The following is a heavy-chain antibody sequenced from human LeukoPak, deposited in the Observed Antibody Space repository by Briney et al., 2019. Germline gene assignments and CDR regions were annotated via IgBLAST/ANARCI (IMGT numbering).Heavy chain of an antibody. Sequence: SETLSLTCAVSGYSFSSGYYWGWIRQPPGKGLEWIGCIYHSVSTYYNPSLKSRVTISVDTSKNQFSLKLSSVTAADTAVYYCARDSRETYSGRAAPPEYFQHWGQGTLVTVSS. CDR3: ARDSRETYSGRAAPPEYFQH. D-gene: IGHD6-13*01. J-gene: IGHJ1*01. CDR1: GYSFSSGYY. CDR2: IYHSVST. V-gene: IGHV4-38-2*02.